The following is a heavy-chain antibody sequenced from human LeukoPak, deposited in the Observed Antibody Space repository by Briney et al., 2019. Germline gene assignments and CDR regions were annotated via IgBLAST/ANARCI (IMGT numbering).Heavy chain of an antibody. CDR2: ISYDGSNK. CDR3: AGDLCSGGSCYSHY. V-gene: IGHV3-30-3*01. Sequence: GGSLRLSCAASGFTFSSYAMHWVRQAPGKGLEWVAVISYDGSNKYYADSVKGRFTISRDNSKNTLYLQMNSLRAEDTAVYYCAGDLCSGGSCYSHYWGQGTLVTVSS. D-gene: IGHD2-15*01. J-gene: IGHJ4*02. CDR1: GFTFSSYA.